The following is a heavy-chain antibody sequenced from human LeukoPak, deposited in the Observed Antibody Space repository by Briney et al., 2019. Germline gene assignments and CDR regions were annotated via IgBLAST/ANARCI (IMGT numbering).Heavy chain of an antibody. D-gene: IGHD4-17*01. J-gene: IGHJ4*02. CDR3: ARSRDYGDLYYFDY. CDR2: IYYSGST. Sequence: PSETLSLTSTVSGGSISSYYWSWIRQPPGKGLEWIGYIYYSGSTNYNPSLKSRVTISVDTSKNQFSLKLSSVTAADTAVYYRARSRDYGDLYYFDYWGQGTLVTVSS. CDR1: GGSISSYY. V-gene: IGHV4-59*01.